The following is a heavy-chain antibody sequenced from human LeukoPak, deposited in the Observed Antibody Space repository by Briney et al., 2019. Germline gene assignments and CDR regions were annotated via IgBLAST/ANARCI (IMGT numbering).Heavy chain of an antibody. Sequence: GESLKISCKGSGYSFTSYWIGWVRQMPGKGPEWMGIIYPGDSDTRYSPSFQGQVTISADKSISTAYLQWSSLKASDTAMYYCARQARLYSSGWYINDYWGQGTLVTVSS. J-gene: IGHJ4*02. V-gene: IGHV5-51*01. CDR1: GYSFTSYW. CDR2: IYPGDSDT. D-gene: IGHD6-19*01. CDR3: ARQARLYSSGWYINDY.